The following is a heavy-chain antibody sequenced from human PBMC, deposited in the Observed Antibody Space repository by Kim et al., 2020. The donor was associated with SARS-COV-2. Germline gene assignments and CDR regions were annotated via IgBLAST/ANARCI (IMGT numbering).Heavy chain of an antibody. J-gene: IGHJ3*02. Sequence: PSLKSRVTISVDTSKNQFSLKLSSVTAADTAVYYCARDRTAAAGLDAFDIWGQGTMVTVSS. D-gene: IGHD6-13*01. V-gene: IGHV4-30-2*04. CDR3: ARDRTAAAGLDAFDI.